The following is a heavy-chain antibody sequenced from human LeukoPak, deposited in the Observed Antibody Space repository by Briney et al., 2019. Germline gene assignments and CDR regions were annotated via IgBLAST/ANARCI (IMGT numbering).Heavy chain of an antibody. V-gene: IGHV4-34*01. CDR3: ARQLGDRLLFDY. Sequence: NPSETLSLTCAVYGGSFSGYYWSWIRQPPGKGLEWIGEINHSGSTNYNPSLKSRVTISVDTSKNQFSLKLSSVTAADTAVYYCARQLGDRLLFDYWGQGTLVTVSS. J-gene: IGHJ4*02. CDR2: INHSGST. CDR1: GGSFSGYY. D-gene: IGHD2-21*01.